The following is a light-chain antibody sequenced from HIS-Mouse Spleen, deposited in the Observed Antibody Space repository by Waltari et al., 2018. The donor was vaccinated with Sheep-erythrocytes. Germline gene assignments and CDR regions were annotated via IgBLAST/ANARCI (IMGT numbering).Light chain of an antibody. Sequence: QSALTQPPSASGSPVQSVTISCTGTSSDVGGYNYVSWYQQHPGKAPKLMIYEVSKRPSGGPDRFSGSKSGNTASLTVSGLQAEDEADYYCSSYAGSNNWVFGGGTKLTVL. J-gene: IGLJ3*02. V-gene: IGLV2-8*01. CDR2: EVS. CDR3: SSYAGSNNWV. CDR1: SSDVGGYNY.